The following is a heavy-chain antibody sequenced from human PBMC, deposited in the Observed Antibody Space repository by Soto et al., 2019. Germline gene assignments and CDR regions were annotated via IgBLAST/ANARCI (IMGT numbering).Heavy chain of an antibody. CDR2: VIPIFGTT. CDR3: ARDPLWFGELLSNYYYQALDV. CDR1: GGTFSSHS. Sequence: SVKVSCKASGGTFSSHSFTWVRQAPGQGLEWMGGVIPIFGTTNYAQKFQGRVTITAEASTNTAYMELSSLTSEDTAVYYCARDPLWFGELLSNYYYQALDVWGQGTTVTVSS. V-gene: IGHV1-69*13. D-gene: IGHD3-10*01. J-gene: IGHJ6*02.